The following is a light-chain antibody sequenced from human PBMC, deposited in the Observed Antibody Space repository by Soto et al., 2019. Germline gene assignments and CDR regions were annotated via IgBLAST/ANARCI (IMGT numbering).Light chain of an antibody. V-gene: IGKV1-8*01. CDR1: QDIGTY. CDR2: DAS. J-gene: IGKJ4*01. Sequence: AIRMTQSPSSFSASTGDRVSITCRATQDIGTYLAWYQQIPGKAPKLLIYDASTLQTGVPSRFSGSGSGTDFALTITSLQAEDFATYYCQQLRMYPSTFGGGTKVDI. CDR3: QQLRMYPST.